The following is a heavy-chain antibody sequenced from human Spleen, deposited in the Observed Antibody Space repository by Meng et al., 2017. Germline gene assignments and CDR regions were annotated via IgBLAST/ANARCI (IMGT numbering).Heavy chain of an antibody. Sequence: SETLSLTCIVSDGSFSDYYWSWIRQSPGKGLEWIGEINHSGGTNYNPSLKSRGTISVDTSKNQFSLRLTSVTAADTAVYYCARGPTTVAHDFDYWGQGALVTVSS. CDR1: DGSFSDYY. V-gene: IGHV4-34*01. CDR3: ARGPTTVAHDFDY. CDR2: INHSGGT. J-gene: IGHJ4*02. D-gene: IGHD6-19*01.